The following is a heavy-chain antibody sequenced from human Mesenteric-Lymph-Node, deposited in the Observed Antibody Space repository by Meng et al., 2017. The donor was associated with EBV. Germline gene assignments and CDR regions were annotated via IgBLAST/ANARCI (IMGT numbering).Heavy chain of an antibody. CDR2: INHSGSA. Sequence: QRELQESGPGLVKPSETLSLTCEVSGGSFSNYYWSWIRQTPGKGLEWIGEINHSGSANYTPSLNSRVPISIAPSHPQFSLRLNSVTAADPAVYYCARGVQVACRFDPWGQGPLVTVSS. J-gene: IGHJ5*02. V-gene: IGHV4-34*01. CDR1: GGSFSNYY. D-gene: IGHD2-15*01. CDR3: ARGVQVACRFDP.